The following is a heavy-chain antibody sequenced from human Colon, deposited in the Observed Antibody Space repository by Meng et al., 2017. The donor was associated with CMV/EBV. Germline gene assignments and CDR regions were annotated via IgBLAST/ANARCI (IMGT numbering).Heavy chain of an antibody. Sequence: GEGLLSPSQTFAPTLNVPGWSLNGYLSTGILQPPGQGLGGIWDIGLYWHPSHNPSLLSRITMSLDTSKHHFSLKLHSVTAADTAVYFCARATKPNCWEVLDYWGQGTLVTVSS. CDR3: ARATKPNCWEVLDY. D-gene: IGHD2-2*01. V-gene: IGHV4-34*01. CDR1: GWSLNGYL. J-gene: IGHJ4*02. CDR2: IGLYWHP.